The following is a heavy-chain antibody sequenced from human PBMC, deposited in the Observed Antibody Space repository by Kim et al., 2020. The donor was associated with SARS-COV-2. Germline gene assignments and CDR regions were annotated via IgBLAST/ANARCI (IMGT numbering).Heavy chain of an antibody. Sequence: GGSLRLSCAASGFTFSSYSMNWVRQAPGKGLEWVSSISSSSSYIYYSDSVKGRFTISRDNAKNSLYLQMNSLRAEDTAVYYCAREQLWFHHTTYYYYGMDVWGQGTTVTVSS. CDR1: GFTFSSYS. CDR2: ISSSSSYI. V-gene: IGHV3-21*01. D-gene: IGHD5-18*01. J-gene: IGHJ6*02. CDR3: AREQLWFHHTTYYYYGMDV.